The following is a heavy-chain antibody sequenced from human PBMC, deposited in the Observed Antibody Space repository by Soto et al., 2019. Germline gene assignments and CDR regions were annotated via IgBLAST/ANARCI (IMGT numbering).Heavy chain of an antibody. CDR2: IYYSGGT. J-gene: IGHJ4*02. V-gene: IGHV4-30-4*01. CDR1: GGSISSGDYY. Sequence: SETLSLTCTVSGGSISSGDYYWSWIRQPPGKGLEWIGYIYYSGGTYYNPSLKSRVTISVDTSKNQFSLKLSSVTAADTAVYYCARVRPVLFDYWGQGTLVTVSS. CDR3: ARVRPVLFDY.